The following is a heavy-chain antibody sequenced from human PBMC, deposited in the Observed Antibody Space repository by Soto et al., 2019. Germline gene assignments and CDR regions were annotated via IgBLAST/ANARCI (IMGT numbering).Heavy chain of an antibody. CDR2: IIPIFGTA. CDR1: GGTFSRHA. D-gene: IGHD3-22*01. V-gene: IGHV1-69*01. J-gene: IGHJ4*02. CDR3: ARGWGYDSNDYYYAY. Sequence: QVQLVQSGAEVRKPGSSVKVSCKASGGTFSRHAISWVRQAPGQGLEWMGGIIPIFGTANHAQKFQGRVTIMADESTRTVYMELSSLRSEDTAMYYCARGWGYDSNDYYYAYWGQGTLVLVSS.